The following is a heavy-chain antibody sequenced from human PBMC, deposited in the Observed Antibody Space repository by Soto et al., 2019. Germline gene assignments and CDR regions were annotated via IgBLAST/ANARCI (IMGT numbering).Heavy chain of an antibody. CDR1: GFTVTDIY. J-gene: IGHJ3*02. CDR3: AREPRYCSGGSCSIMGDAFDI. V-gene: IGHV3-66*01. D-gene: IGHD2-15*01. Sequence: EVQLVESGGGLVQPGGSLRLSCVASGFTVTDIYMNWVRQAPGKGLEWVSVIYKDFTDYADFVRGRFSVSTDTSKNALYHQLDNLRAEDTAVYSCAREPRYCSGGSCSIMGDAFDIWGQGAMVTVSS. CDR2: IYKDFT.